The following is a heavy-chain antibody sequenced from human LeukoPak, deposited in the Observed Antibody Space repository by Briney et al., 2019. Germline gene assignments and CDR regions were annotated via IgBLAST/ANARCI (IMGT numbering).Heavy chain of an antibody. CDR2: IYTSGST. V-gene: IGHV4-4*07. J-gene: IGHJ3*02. Sequence: SETLSLTCTVSGGSISSYYWSWIRQPAGKGLEWIGRIYTSGSTNYNPSLKSRVTMSVDTSKNQFSLKLSSVTAADTAVYYCARHGNIVVEPAASKAFDIWGQGTMVTVSS. D-gene: IGHD2-2*01. CDR3: ARHGNIVVEPAASKAFDI. CDR1: GGSISSYY.